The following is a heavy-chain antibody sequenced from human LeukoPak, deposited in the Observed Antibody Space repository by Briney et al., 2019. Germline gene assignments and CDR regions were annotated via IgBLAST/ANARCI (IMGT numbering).Heavy chain of an antibody. D-gene: IGHD3-22*01. J-gene: IGHJ4*02. Sequence: ASVKVSCKASGYTFTGYYMHWVRQAPGQGLEWMGWINPNSGGTNYAQKFQGRVTMTRDTSISTAYMELSRLRSDDTAVYYCARWEDNYDNSGYYFYWGQGTLVTVSS. CDR2: INPNSGGT. V-gene: IGHV1-2*02. CDR3: ARWEDNYDNSGYYFY. CDR1: GYTFTGYY.